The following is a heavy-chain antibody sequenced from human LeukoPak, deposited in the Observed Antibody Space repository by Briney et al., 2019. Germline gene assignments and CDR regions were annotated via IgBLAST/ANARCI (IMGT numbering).Heavy chain of an antibody. J-gene: IGHJ6*03. CDR3: AASSPSSPYYYYYYMDV. CDR2: IYSGGST. CDR1: GFTVSSNY. V-gene: IGHV3-53*01. Sequence: GGSLRLSCAASGFTVSSNYMSWVRQAPGKGLEWVSVIYSGGSTYYADSVKGRFTISRDNSKNTLYLQMNSLRAEDTAVYYCAASSPSSPYYYYYYMDVWGKGTTVTISS. D-gene: IGHD6-6*01.